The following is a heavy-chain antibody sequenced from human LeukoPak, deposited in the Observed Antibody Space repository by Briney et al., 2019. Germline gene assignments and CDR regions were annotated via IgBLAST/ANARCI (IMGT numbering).Heavy chain of an antibody. CDR1: GFTFSTYA. Sequence: GGSLRLSCAASGFTFSTYAMSWVRQAPGKGLEWVSAISGSGGSTYYADSVEGRFAISRVNSKNTLYLEMNSPRDEDTAVYYCAKEGAWGNWYFDLWGRGTLVTVSS. V-gene: IGHV3-23*01. J-gene: IGHJ2*01. D-gene: IGHD3-16*01. CDR3: AKEGAWGNWYFDL. CDR2: ISGSGGST.